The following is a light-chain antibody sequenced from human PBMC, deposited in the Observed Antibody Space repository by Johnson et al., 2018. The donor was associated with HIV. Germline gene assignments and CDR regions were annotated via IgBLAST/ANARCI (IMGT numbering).Light chain of an antibody. CDR1: SSNIGNNY. Sequence: QSVLTQPPSVSAAPGQKVTISCSGSSSNIGNNYVSWYQQVPGTAPKLLIYDNNRRPSGIPDRFSGSKSGTSATLGITGLQTGDEADYYCGTWDSSLSVYVVGTGTEVTV. CDR2: DNN. J-gene: IGLJ1*01. V-gene: IGLV1-51*01. CDR3: GTWDSSLSVYV.